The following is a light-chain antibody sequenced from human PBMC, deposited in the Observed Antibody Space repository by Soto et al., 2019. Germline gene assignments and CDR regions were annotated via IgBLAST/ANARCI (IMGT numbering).Light chain of an antibody. J-gene: IGLJ1*01. Sequence: QSALTQTPSVSGAPGQRVSISCTGSSSNIGAGYNVHWYQQLPGTAPKLLIYDNNNRPSGVPDRFSGSKSGTSASLAITGLQAEDEADYYCQSYDTSLSGFYVFGTGTKVTVL. V-gene: IGLV1-40*01. CDR2: DNN. CDR3: QSYDTSLSGFYV. CDR1: SSNIGAGYN.